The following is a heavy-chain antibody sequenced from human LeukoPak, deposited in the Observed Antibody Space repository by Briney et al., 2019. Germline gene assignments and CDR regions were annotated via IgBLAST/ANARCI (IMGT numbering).Heavy chain of an antibody. J-gene: IGHJ4*02. Sequence: ASVKVSCKASGYTFTSYGINWVRQAPGQGLEWMGGLVPVFGAPNYAQKFQGRVTITADESTNTAYMELSSLRSEDTAMYYCARGRFGELSYFDYWGQGALVIVSS. D-gene: IGHD3-10*01. CDR1: GYTFTSYG. CDR3: ARGRFGELSYFDY. V-gene: IGHV1-69*13. CDR2: LVPVFGAP.